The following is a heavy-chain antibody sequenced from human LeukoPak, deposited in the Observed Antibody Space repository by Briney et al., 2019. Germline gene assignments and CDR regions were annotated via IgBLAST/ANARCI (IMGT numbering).Heavy chain of an antibody. CDR2: INSDGSSI. J-gene: IGHJ5*02. CDR3: AKDQMAGSGYDFWSGYFRSPRGS. D-gene: IGHD3-3*01. CDR1: GFSFSSFW. Sequence: GGSLRLSCVASGFSFSSFWMHWVRQAPGKGLVWVSRINSDGSSITYADSVKGRFTMSRDNAKNTLYLQMNSLRAEDTAVYYCAKDQMAGSGYDFWSGYFRSPRGSWGQGTLVTVSS. V-gene: IGHV3-74*03.